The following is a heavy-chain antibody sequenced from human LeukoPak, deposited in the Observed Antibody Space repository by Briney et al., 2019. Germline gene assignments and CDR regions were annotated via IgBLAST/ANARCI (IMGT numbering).Heavy chain of an antibody. CDR2: IDYSVTT. Sequence: SETLSLTCSVSGGYISSTNYYWGWIRQSPGKGLEWIATIDYSVTTYYNPSLKGRATISVDTSKNQFSLTLTSVTAADTAVYYCARQFRRDYYDTTGKPYYFDYWGQGTLVAVSS. J-gene: IGHJ4*02. CDR1: GGYISSTNYY. D-gene: IGHD3-22*01. CDR3: ARQFRRDYYDTTGKPYYFDY. V-gene: IGHV4-39*01.